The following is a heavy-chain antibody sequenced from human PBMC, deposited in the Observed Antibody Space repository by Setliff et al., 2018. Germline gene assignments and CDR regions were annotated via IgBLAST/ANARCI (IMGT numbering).Heavy chain of an antibody. V-gene: IGHV1-69*05. Sequence: SSVKVSCKASGDTFSSYAINWVRQAPGQGLEWMGGIIPIFGTANYAQKFQGRLTITTVGSTSTAYMELSSLRSEDTAVYYCARADYIRYFYMDAWGKGTTVTVSS. CDR2: IIPIFGTA. J-gene: IGHJ6*03. CDR3: ARADYIRYFYMDA. CDR1: GDTFSSYA. D-gene: IGHD4-4*01.